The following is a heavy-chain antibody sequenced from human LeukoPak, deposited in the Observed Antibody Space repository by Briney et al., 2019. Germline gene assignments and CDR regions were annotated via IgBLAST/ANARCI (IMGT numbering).Heavy chain of an antibody. Sequence: GGSLRLSCAASGFTFSSCSMNWVRQAPGKGLEWVSSISSSSSYIYYADSVKGRFTISRDNAKNSLYLQMNSLRAEDTAVYYCARESGMRGSYWFDPWGQGTLVTVSS. D-gene: IGHD1-26*01. CDR1: GFTFSSCS. CDR3: ARESGMRGSYWFDP. CDR2: ISSSSSYI. J-gene: IGHJ5*02. V-gene: IGHV3-21*01.